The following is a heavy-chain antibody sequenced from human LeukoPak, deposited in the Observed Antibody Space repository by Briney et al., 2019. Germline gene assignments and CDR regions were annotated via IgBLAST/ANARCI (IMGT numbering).Heavy chain of an antibody. D-gene: IGHD3-16*01. CDR1: GFTFSNYG. CDR2: ISYDGSNK. J-gene: IGHJ4*02. V-gene: IGHV3-30*03. CDR3: ARDGVSPPYFDS. Sequence: PGGSLRLSCAASGFTFSNYGMHWVRQTPGKGLEWVALISYDGSNKYYADSVKGRFTISRDNSKNTLYLQMNSLRAEDTAVYYCARDGVSPPYFDSWGQGTLVTVSS.